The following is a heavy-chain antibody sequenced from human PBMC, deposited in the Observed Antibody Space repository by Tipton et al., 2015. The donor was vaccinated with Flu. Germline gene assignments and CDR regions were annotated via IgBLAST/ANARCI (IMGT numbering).Heavy chain of an antibody. CDR2: ICYSGST. J-gene: IGHJ4*02. V-gene: IGHV4-59*08. CDR1: GGSIRSYC. Sequence: TLSLTCSVSGGSIRSYCWSWIRQPPGKGLEWIGYICYSGSTNYNPSLKSRVTVSLDTSKNQFPLKLTSVTAADTAVYYCARQGAAVAGNYPDYWGQGTLVIVSS. D-gene: IGHD6-19*01. CDR3: ARQGAAVAGNYPDY.